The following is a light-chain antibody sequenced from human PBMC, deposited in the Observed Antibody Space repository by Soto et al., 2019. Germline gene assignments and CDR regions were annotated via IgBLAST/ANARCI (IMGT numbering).Light chain of an antibody. Sequence: DIELTQSPGTLSLSPGERATLSCRASQSVSSSYLAWYQQKPGQAPRLLIYSASSRATGIPDRFSGSGSGTDFTLTISRLEPEDFAVYYCQQYGSSPRTFGQGTKVEIK. CDR2: SAS. J-gene: IGKJ1*01. CDR3: QQYGSSPRT. CDR1: QSVSSSY. V-gene: IGKV3-20*01.